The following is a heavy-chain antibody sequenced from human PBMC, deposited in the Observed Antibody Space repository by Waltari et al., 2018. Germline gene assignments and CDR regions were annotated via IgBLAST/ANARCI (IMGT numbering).Heavy chain of an antibody. D-gene: IGHD6-6*01. CDR3: AKDRYSSSSGNYYYYGMDV. CDR1: GFTFSSYA. Sequence: EVQLLESGGGLVQPGGSLRLSCAASGFTFSSYAMSWVRQDQGKGLEWVSAISGSGGSTYYADSVKGRFTISRDNSKNTLYLQMNSLRAEDTAVYYCAKDRYSSSSGNYYYYGMDVWGQGTTVTVSS. V-gene: IGHV3-23*01. CDR2: ISGSGGST. J-gene: IGHJ6*02.